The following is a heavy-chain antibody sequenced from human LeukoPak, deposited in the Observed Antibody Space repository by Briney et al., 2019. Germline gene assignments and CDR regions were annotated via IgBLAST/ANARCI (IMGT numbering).Heavy chain of an antibody. CDR1: GFTFSSYY. CDR2: ISSSSTYT. CDR3: ARAISTVRGVDY. D-gene: IGHD3-10*01. V-gene: IGHV3-21*01. J-gene: IGHJ4*02. Sequence: GGSLRLSCAASGFTFSSYYMNWVRQAPGKGLEWVSPISSSSTYTYYADSVKGRFTISRDNAKNTMYLQMNSLRAEDTAVYYFARAISTVRGVDYWGQGTLVTVSS.